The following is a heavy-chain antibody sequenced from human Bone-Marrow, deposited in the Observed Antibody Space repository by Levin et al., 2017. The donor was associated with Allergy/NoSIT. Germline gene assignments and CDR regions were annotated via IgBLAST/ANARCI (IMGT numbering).Heavy chain of an antibody. J-gene: IGHJ4*02. V-gene: IGHV4-34*01. Sequence: SQTLSLTCAVYGGSFGDYSWSWLRQPPGKGLEWIGEINHSGSTNYNPSLKSRVTISVDTSKNQFSLKLSSVTAADTAVYYCAREDIVATIPFDYWGQGTLVTVSS. CDR1: GGSFGDYS. CDR3: AREDIVATIPFDY. D-gene: IGHD5-12*01. CDR2: INHSGST.